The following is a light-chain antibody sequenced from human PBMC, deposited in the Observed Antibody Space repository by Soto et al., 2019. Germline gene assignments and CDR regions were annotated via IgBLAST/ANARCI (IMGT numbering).Light chain of an antibody. CDR1: QSVSNTY. Sequence: DIGMTQSPGTLSLSPGERATLSGRASQSVSNTYLAWYQQKPGQAPRLLIYGASTRATGIPDRFSGSGSGTDFTLTISRLEPEDFAVYYCQQYGSAGTFGQGTKVEIK. CDR3: QQYGSAGT. V-gene: IGKV3-20*01. J-gene: IGKJ1*01. CDR2: GAS.